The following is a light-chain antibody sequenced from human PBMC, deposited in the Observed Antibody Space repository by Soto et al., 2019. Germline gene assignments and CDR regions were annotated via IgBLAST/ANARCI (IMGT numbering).Light chain of an antibody. CDR3: QSYDSSLSASV. CDR2: DVI. Sequence: QCALTQPPSVYGSPGQSVTISCTITSSDVGDYEHVSWYQLTPGTTPKLLISDVINRPSGVPDRFSGSKSGNTPSLTISGLQAEDEADYYCQSYDSSLSASVFGGGTKLTVL. CDR1: SSDVGDYEH. V-gene: IGLV2-18*02. J-gene: IGLJ3*02.